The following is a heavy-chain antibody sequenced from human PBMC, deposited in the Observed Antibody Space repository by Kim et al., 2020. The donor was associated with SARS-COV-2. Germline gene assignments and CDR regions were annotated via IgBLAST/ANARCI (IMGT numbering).Heavy chain of an antibody. CDR3: MRDPRNY. J-gene: IGHJ4*02. CDR1: GFIIRTYW. V-gene: IGHV3-7*01. CDR2: IREYGSEA. Sequence: GGSLRLSCVASGFIIRTYWMTWVRQPPGKGLEWVGNIREYGSEAYYADSVKGRFTISRDNAKNSLYLQMNSLRAEDTAVYYCMRDPRNYWGQGTLVIVSS.